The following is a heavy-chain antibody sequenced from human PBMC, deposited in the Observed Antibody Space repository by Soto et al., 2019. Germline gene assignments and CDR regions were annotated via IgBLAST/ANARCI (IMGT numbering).Heavy chain of an antibody. V-gene: IGHV1-8*01. CDR2: MSPKTGNT. Sequence: QVQLVQSGAEVKKPGASVKVSCKASGYTFTSYDINWVRQATGQGLEWIGWMSPKTGNTGYAQNFQGRVTMTRNPTLSTAYRELGSLASEDTAIYYFARCPRDGGVYLWGQGNLVPLSS. J-gene: IGHJ5*02. CDR1: GYTFTSYD. CDR3: ARCPRDGGVYL. D-gene: IGHD3-16*01.